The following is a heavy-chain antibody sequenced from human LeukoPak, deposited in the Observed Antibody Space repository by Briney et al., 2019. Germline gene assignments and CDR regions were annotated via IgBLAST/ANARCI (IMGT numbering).Heavy chain of an antibody. J-gene: IGHJ3*02. V-gene: IGHV3-23*01. CDR1: GFTFSSYA. D-gene: IGHD2-2*01. CDR2: ISGSGGST. Sequence: PGGSLRLSCAASGFTFSSYAMSWVRQAPGKGLEWVSAISGSGGSTYYADSVKGRFTISRDNAKNSLYLQMNSLRAEDMALYYCAKSNVPLIPNCSSTSCYLGAFDIWGQGTMVTVSS. CDR3: AKSNVPLIPNCSSTSCYLGAFDI.